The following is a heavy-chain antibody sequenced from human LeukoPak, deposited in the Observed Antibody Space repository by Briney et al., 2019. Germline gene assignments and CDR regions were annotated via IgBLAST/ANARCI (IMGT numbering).Heavy chain of an antibody. V-gene: IGHV3-23*01. CDR2: ISDSGSVT. J-gene: IGHJ4*02. CDR3: TGPGYGSPISNFDY. D-gene: IGHD2-2*01. Sequence: PRGSLRLSCAASGFTFTNNFMTWVRQATGKGLVWVSSISDSGSVTYYMDSVRGRFTISRDNSKNTLYLQMNSLRAEDTAVYYCTGPGYGSPISNFDYWGQGTLVIVSS. CDR1: GFTFTNNF.